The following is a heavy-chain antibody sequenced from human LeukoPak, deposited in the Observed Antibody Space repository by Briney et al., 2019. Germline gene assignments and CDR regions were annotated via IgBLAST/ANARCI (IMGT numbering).Heavy chain of an antibody. CDR1: GGSINSYY. V-gene: IGHV4-59*01. CDR3: ARTTTTSDD. J-gene: IGHJ4*01. D-gene: IGHD4-11*01. CDR2: VSDTGST. Sequence: SETLSLTCTVSGGSINSYYWSWIRQPPGKGLEWIGYVSDTGSTNYNPSLKSRVTISVDTSKNQFYLKLTSVTAADTAVYYCARTTTTSDDCGHGTLVTVSS.